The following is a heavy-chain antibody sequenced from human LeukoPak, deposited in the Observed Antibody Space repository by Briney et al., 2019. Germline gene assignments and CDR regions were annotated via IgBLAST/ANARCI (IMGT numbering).Heavy chain of an antibody. CDR1: GFTFSSYA. CDR3: AKDRRGSYRNYYFDY. CDR2: ISGSGGST. Sequence: GGSLRLSCAASGFTFSSYAMSWVRQAPGKGLEWVSAISGSGGSTYYADSVKGRFTISRDNSKNTLYLQMNSLRAEDTAVYYCAKDRRGSYRNYYFDYWGQGTLVTVSS. J-gene: IGHJ4*02. D-gene: IGHD1-26*01. V-gene: IGHV3-23*01.